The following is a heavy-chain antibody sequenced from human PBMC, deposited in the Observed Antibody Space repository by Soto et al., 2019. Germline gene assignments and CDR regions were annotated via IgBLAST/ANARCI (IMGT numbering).Heavy chain of an antibody. Sequence: ASETLSLTCTVSGGSISSGGYYWSWIRQHPGKGLEWIGYIYYSGSTYYNPSLKSRVTISVDTSKNQFSLKLSSVTAADTAVYYCATGDSYYDYIWGSYRGDAFDIWGQGTMVTVSS. D-gene: IGHD3-16*02. CDR2: IYYSGST. V-gene: IGHV4-31*03. CDR3: ATGDSYYDYIWGSYRGDAFDI. J-gene: IGHJ3*02. CDR1: GGSISSGGYY.